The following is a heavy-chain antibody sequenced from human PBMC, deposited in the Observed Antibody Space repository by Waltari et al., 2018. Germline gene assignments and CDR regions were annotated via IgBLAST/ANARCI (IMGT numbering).Heavy chain of an antibody. D-gene: IGHD4-4*01. CDR3: ATGLYSNYPDFYFDY. V-gene: IGHV5-51*01. J-gene: IGHJ4*02. CDR1: GYSFTSYW. Sequence: EVQLVQSGAEVKKPGESLKISCKGSGYSFTSYWIGWVRQMPGKGLEWMGIIYPGDSDTRYSPSFQGQVTISADKSISTAYLQWSSLKASDTAMYYGATGLYSNYPDFYFDYWGQGTLVTVSS. CDR2: IYPGDSDT.